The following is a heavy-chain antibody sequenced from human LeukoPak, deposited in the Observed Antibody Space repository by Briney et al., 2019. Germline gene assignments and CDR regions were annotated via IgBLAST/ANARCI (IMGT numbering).Heavy chain of an antibody. J-gene: IGHJ5*02. Sequence: GASVKLSCKASGYTFTGYYMHWVRQAPGQGLEWMGWISPNSGDTDIAQKFQGRVTMTRDTSIATSYMEVDSLTSDDTAVYYCARGSACGTTNCLAPADGPDPWGQGTLVIVPS. CDR1: GYTFTGYY. V-gene: IGHV1-2*02. D-gene: IGHD1-7*01. CDR3: ARGSACGTTNCLAPADGPDP. CDR2: ISPNSGDT.